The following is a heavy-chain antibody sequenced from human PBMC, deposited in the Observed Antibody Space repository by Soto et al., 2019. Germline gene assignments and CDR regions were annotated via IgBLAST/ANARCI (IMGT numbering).Heavy chain of an antibody. Sequence: EVQLVESGGGLVKPGGSLRLSCAASGFTFSSYSMNWVRQAPGKGLEWVSSISSSSSYIYYADSVKGRFTISRDNAKNSLYLQMNSLRAEDTAVYYCARVISIAAAGILDYWGQGTLVTVSS. CDR3: ARVISIAAAGILDY. CDR2: ISSSSSYI. CDR1: GFTFSSYS. V-gene: IGHV3-21*01. D-gene: IGHD6-13*01. J-gene: IGHJ4*02.